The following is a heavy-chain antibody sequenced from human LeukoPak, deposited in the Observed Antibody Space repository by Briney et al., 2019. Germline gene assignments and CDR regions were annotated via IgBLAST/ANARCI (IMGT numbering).Heavy chain of an antibody. D-gene: IGHD3-22*01. CDR1: GGSISSYY. CDR2: IYYSGST. J-gene: IGHJ3*02. V-gene: IGHV4-59*08. Sequence: TSETLSLTCTVSGGSISSYYWSWIRQPPGKGLEWIGYIYYSGSTNYNPSLKSRVTISVDTSKNQFSLKLSSVTAADTAVYYCARRIEDYYDSSGTPAMAFDIWGQGTMVTVSS. CDR3: ARRIEDYYDSSGTPAMAFDI.